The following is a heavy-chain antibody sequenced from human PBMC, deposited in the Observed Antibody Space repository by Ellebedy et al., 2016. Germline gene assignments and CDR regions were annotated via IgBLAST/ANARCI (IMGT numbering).Heavy chain of an antibody. J-gene: IGHJ6*03. D-gene: IGHD3-3*01. CDR3: ARSTFWYYYMDV. Sequence: GGSLRLSXAASGFTFSSYAMHWVRQAPGKGLEWVAVISYDGSNKYYADSVKGRFTISRDNSKNTLYLQMNSLRAEDTAVYYCARSTFWYYYMDVWGKGTTVTVSS. CDR2: ISYDGSNK. CDR1: GFTFSSYA. V-gene: IGHV3-30-3*01.